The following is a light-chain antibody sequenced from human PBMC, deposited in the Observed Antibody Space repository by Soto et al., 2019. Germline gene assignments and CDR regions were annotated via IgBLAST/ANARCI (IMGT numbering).Light chain of an antibody. CDR2: GAS. Sequence: EIVLTQSPGTLSLSPGERATLSCRASQSVSSSYVACYRQKPCQAPSLLIYGASRMAAVIPDRFSGSGSGTDFTLTISRLGPEDFAEYYCQQYDRSPWTFGQGTKVEVK. V-gene: IGKV3-20*01. J-gene: IGKJ1*01. CDR1: QSVSSSY. CDR3: QQYDRSPWT.